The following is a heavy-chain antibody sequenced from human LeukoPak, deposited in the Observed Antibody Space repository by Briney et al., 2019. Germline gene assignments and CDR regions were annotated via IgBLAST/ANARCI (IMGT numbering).Heavy chain of an antibody. CDR2: IHPSGML. J-gene: IGHJ4*02. Sequence: KSSETLSLTCTVSGASFNSDDQYWNWIRQSPGKGLEWIGSIHPSGMLYNNPSLESRVTMSRDTSKNQFSLNLNSVTAADTAVYFCARGLDSRKLGYWGQGILVTVSS. CDR1: GASFNSDDQY. CDR3: ARGLDSRKLGY. V-gene: IGHV4-31*03. D-gene: IGHD3-22*01.